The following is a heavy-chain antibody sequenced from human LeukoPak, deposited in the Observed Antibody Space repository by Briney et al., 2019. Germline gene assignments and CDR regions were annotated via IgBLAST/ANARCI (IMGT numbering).Heavy chain of an antibody. CDR1: GYSFTSYW. V-gene: IGHV5-51*01. Sequence: GESLKISCKGSGYSFTSYWIAWVRQMPGKGLEWMGLIYPGDSDTRYSPSFQGQVTISADKSISTAYLQWSSLKASDTAIYYCARHVTSVWYQTNNWFDPWGQGTLVTVSS. CDR2: IYPGDSDT. D-gene: IGHD2-2*01. J-gene: IGHJ5*02. CDR3: ARHVTSVWYQTNNWFDP.